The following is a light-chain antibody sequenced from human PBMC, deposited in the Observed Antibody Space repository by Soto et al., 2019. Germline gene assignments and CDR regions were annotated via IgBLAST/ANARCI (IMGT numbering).Light chain of an antibody. V-gene: IGLV2-14*01. J-gene: IGLJ2*01. CDR2: GDS. Sequence: QSALTQPASASGSPGQSITISCTGTSSDVGGYNDFSWYQHHPGKATQLMFYGDSYRPSGVSNRFSGYKSGNTASLTISVLHDEDAADYYGSSHTTHAPVVFGGGTKLTVL. CDR3: SSHTTHAPVV. CDR1: SSDVGGYND.